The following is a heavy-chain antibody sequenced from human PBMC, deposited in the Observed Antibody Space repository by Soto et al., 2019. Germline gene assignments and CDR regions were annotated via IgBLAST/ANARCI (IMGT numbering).Heavy chain of an antibody. J-gene: IGHJ5*02. CDR2: IYYSGST. V-gene: IGHV4-39*01. D-gene: IGHD3-3*01. Sequence: SETLSLTCTVSGGSISSSSYYWGWIRQPPGKGLEWIGSIYYSGSTYYNPSLKSRVTISIDTSKNQFSLKLSSVTAADTAVYYCASTAYYDFWSGYYTGFWFDPWGQGTLVTVSS. CDR3: ASTAYYDFWSGYYTGFWFDP. CDR1: GGSISSSSYY.